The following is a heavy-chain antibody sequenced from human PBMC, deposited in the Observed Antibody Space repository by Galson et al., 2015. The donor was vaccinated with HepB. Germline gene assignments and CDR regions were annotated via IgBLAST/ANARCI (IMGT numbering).Heavy chain of an antibody. CDR3: ATTKFGSGAYWTFDI. D-gene: IGHD4/OR15-4a*01. J-gene: IGHJ3*02. CDR2: ISNNGVTF. V-gene: IGHV3-48*04. CDR1: DSTFSSYT. Sequence: SLRLSCAASDSTFSSYTLNWVRQTPGKGLPWVSSISNNGVTFHYADSLKGRFTIARDNAKNTMWLQMNSLRAEDTAVYYCATTKFGSGAYWTFDIWGQGTLVTVSS.